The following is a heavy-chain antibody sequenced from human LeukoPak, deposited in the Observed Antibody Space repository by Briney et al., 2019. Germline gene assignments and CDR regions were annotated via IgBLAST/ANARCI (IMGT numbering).Heavy chain of an antibody. CDR3: ARLKQQLVRRYYYYGMDV. J-gene: IGHJ6*02. CDR1: GGSISSNSYS. CDR2: IYYSGST. V-gene: IGHV4-61*05. Sequence: SETLSLTCTVSGGSISSNSYSWGWIRQPPGKGLEWIGYIYYSGSTNYNPSLKSRVTISVDTSKNQFSLKLSSVTAADTAVYYCARLKQQLVRRYYYYGMDVWGQGTTVTVSS. D-gene: IGHD6-13*01.